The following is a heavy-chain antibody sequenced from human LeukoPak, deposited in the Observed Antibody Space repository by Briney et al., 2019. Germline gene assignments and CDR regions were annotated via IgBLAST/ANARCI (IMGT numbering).Heavy chain of an antibody. Sequence: SQTLSLTCAVSGGSISSGGYSWSWIRQPPGKGLEWIGYIYHSGSTYYIPSLKSRVTISVDRSKNQFSLKLSSVTAADTAVYYCARTPYYDILTGFPTGNWFDPWGQGTLVTVSS. D-gene: IGHD3-9*01. CDR3: ARTPYYDILTGFPTGNWFDP. CDR2: IYHSGST. CDR1: GGSISSGGYS. V-gene: IGHV4-30-2*01. J-gene: IGHJ5*02.